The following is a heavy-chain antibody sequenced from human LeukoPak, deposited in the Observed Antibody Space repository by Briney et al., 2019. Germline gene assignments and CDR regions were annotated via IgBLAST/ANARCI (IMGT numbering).Heavy chain of an antibody. CDR1: GGTFSSYA. D-gene: IGHD1-1*01. CDR3: VKLQLYDAFDI. J-gene: IGHJ3*02. V-gene: IGHV1-69*01. CDR2: IIPIFGTA. Sequence: SVKVSCKASGGTFSSYAISWVRQAPGQGLEWMGGIIPIFGTANYAQKFQGRVTITADESTSTAYMELSSLRSEDTAVYYCVKLQLYDAFDIWGQGTMVTVSS.